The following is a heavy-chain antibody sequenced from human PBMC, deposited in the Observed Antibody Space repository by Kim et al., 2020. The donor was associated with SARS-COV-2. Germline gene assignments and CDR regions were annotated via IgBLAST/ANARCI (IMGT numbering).Heavy chain of an antibody. CDR3: ARVIVRGRVVTALGD. D-gene: IGHD2-21*02. CDR2: IIPIFGTA. J-gene: IGHJ4*02. CDR1: GGTFSSYA. V-gene: IGHV1-69*13. Sequence: SVKVSCKASGGTFSSYAISWVRQAPGQGLEWMGGIIPIFGTANYAQKFQGRVTITADESTSTAYMELSSLRSEDTAVYYCARVIVRGRVVTALGDWGQGTLVTVSS.